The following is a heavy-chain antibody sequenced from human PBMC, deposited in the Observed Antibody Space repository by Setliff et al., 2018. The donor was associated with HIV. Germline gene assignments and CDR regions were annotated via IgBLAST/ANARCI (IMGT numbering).Heavy chain of an antibody. V-gene: IGHV4-39*01. J-gene: IGHJ4*02. CDR2: IYYSGSA. CDR3: ASQVTGYHDFWSGYLGYFDY. CDR1: GGSISSNIYF. Sequence: PSETLSLTCTVSGGSISSNIYFWGWIRQPPGKGLEWIGSIYYSGSAYYNSSPRSRLTISVDTSKNQFSLKLKSVTAADTAVYYCASQVTGYHDFWSGYLGYFDYWGQGLLVTVSS. D-gene: IGHD3-3*01.